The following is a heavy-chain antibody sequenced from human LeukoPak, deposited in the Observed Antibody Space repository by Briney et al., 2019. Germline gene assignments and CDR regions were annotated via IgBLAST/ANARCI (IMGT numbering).Heavy chain of an antibody. CDR3: ARRRSAHGDYEGIDWFDP. V-gene: IGHV4-38-2*02. CDR1: GYSISSGYY. CDR2: IYHSGST. D-gene: IGHD4-17*01. Sequence: SETLSLTCTVSGYSISSGYYWGWIRQPPGKGLEWIGSIYHSGSTYYNPSLKSRVTISVDTSKNQFSLKLSSVTAADTAVYYCARRRSAHGDYEGIDWFDPWGQGTLVTVSS. J-gene: IGHJ5*02.